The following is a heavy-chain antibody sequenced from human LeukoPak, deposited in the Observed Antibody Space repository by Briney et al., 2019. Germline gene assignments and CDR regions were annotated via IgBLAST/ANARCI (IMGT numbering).Heavy chain of an antibody. CDR1: GGSISSGAYS. CDR3: ARGYDHYGSASYYFDY. V-gene: IGHV4-30-2*01. D-gene: IGHD3-10*01. CDR2: IFRSTSA. J-gene: IGHJ4*02. Sequence: SETLSLTCAVSGGSISSGAYSWNWIRQPPGKGLEWIGYIFRSTSAYYNPSLKSRVTISEDRSKNQFSLKLSSVTAADTAVYYCARGYDHYGSASYYFDYWGQGTLVTVSS.